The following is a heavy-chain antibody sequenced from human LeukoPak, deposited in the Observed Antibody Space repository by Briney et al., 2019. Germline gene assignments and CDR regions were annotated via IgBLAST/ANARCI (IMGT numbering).Heavy chain of an antibody. D-gene: IGHD2-15*01. CDR1: GGTFSSYA. CDR3: ASATLRCSGGGCYEMDV. Sequence: RASVKVSCKASGGTFSSYAISWVRQAPGQGLEWMGGIIPIFGTANYAQKFQGRLTITADKSTSTAYMELSSLRSDDTAVYYCASATLRCSGGGCYEMDVWGKGTTVTVSS. CDR2: IIPIFGTA. J-gene: IGHJ6*04. V-gene: IGHV1-69*06.